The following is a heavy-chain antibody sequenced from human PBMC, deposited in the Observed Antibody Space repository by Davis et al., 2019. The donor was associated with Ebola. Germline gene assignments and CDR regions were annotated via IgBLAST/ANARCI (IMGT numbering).Heavy chain of an antibody. D-gene: IGHD2-21*01. V-gene: IGHV4-38-2*02. J-gene: IGHJ5*02. CDR3: ARRGGYSGVPIDT. Sequence: MPSETLSLTCSVSGFSISNGYYWDWIRLPPGKGLEWIGSGYFTGDTYYNPSLKSRLTISVDTAKNLFSLELMSVTAADTAVYYCARRGGYSGVPIDTWGLGTLVTVSS. CDR1: GFSISNGYY. CDR2: GYFTGDT.